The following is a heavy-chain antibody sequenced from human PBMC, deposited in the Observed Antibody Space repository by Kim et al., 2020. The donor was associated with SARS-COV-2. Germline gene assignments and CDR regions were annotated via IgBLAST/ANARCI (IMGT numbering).Heavy chain of an antibody. Sequence: GGSLRLSCAASGFTFSSYAMTWVRQAPGKGLEWVSSIGIGGGSYYAEPVRGRFTISRDNSKNTLYLQMNSLRAEDSAVYFCASRFIYFDYWGQGTLVTVSS. CDR2: IGIGGGS. V-gene: IGHV3-23*01. CDR3: ASRFIYFDY. CDR1: GFTFSSYA. J-gene: IGHJ4*02.